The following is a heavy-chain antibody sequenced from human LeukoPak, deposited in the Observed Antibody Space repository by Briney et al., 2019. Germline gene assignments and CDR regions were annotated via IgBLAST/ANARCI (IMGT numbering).Heavy chain of an antibody. V-gene: IGHV4-59*12. CDR2: IYHSGST. J-gene: IGHJ4*02. D-gene: IGHD4-17*01. CDR3: ARGTDPTVTTGEVDY. Sequence: PSETLSLTCTVSGGSISSYYWSWIRQPPGKGLEWIGYIYHSGSTYYNPSLKSRVTISVDRSKNQFSLKLSSVTAADTAVYYCARGTDPTVTTGEVDYWGQGTLVTVSS. CDR1: GGSISSYY.